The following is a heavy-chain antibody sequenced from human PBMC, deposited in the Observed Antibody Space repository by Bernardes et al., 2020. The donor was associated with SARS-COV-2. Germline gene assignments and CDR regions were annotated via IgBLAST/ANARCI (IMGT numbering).Heavy chain of an antibody. J-gene: IGHJ4*02. D-gene: IGHD3-22*01. CDR3: ARGAYDTTGYYLDS. CDR1: GFTFSSYE. CDR2: ISGSGGTI. V-gene: IGHV3-48*03. Sequence: GGSLRLSCAASGFTFSSYEMYWVRQAPGKGLEWLSYISGSGGTIYYADSVKGRFTISRDSATNSLYLQMNSLRAEDTAVYYCARGAYDTTGYYLDSWGQGTLVTVSS.